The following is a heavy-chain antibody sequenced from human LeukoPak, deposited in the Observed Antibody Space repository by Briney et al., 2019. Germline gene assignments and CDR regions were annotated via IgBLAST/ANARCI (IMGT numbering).Heavy chain of an antibody. CDR1: GGSISSGNYY. CDR3: ARGGGYSYNNLDY. V-gene: IGHV4-31*03. J-gene: IGHJ4*02. Sequence: SETLSLTCTVSGGSISSGNYYRSWIRQHPGKGLEWIGYIYDSGSTYYNPSLKSRVTISVDTSKNQFSLKLSSVTAADTAVYYCARGGGYSYNNLDYWGQGILVTVSS. D-gene: IGHD5-18*01. CDR2: IYDSGST.